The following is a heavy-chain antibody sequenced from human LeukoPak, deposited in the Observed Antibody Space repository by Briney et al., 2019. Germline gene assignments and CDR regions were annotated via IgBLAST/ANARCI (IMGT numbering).Heavy chain of an antibody. J-gene: IGHJ4*02. V-gene: IGHV3-64D*06. Sequence: GGSLRLSCSASGFTFSNSPVHWVRQAPGQGLEFVSAMSGNGGVTVYADSVRGRFTISRDNSKNTLYLQMSSLRAEDTAVYYCVKAVGYFDYWGQGALVTVSS. CDR2: MSGNGGVT. CDR3: VKAVGYFDY. CDR1: GFTFSNSP.